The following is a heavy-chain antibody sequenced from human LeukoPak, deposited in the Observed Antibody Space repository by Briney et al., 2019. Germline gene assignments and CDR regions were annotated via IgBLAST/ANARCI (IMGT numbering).Heavy chain of an antibody. CDR2: ISGSGGST. D-gene: IGHD5-18*01. J-gene: IGHJ6*03. CDR1: GFTFSSYA. Sequence: PGGSLRLSCAASGFTFSSYAMSWVRQAPGKGLEWVSAISGSGGSTYYADSVKGRFTISRDNSKNTLYLQMNSLRAEDTAVYYCARDHEPDTAMGYYYYYMDVWGKGTTVTVSS. V-gene: IGHV3-23*01. CDR3: ARDHEPDTAMGYYYYYMDV.